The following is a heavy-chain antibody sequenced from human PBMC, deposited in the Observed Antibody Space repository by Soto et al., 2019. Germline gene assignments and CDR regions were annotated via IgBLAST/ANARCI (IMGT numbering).Heavy chain of an antibody. J-gene: IGHJ4*02. Sequence: QVQLVQSGAEVKKPGASVKVSSKASGYTFTSYYMHWVRQAPGQGLEWMGIINPSGGSTSYAQKFQGRVTMTRDTSTSTVYMELSSLRSEDTAVYYCASVFVPAAPFDYWGQGTLVTVSS. CDR1: GYTFTSYY. D-gene: IGHD2-2*01. CDR2: INPSGGST. CDR3: ASVFVPAAPFDY. V-gene: IGHV1-46*01.